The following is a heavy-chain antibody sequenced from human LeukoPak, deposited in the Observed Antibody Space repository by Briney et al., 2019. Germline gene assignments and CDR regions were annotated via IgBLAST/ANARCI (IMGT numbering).Heavy chain of an antibody. CDR3: ARGLGDEIDRRTPIAAAGMTYNWFDP. D-gene: IGHD6-13*01. J-gene: IGHJ5*02. CDR1: GFTFSSYE. CDR2: ISSSGSTI. Sequence: GGSLRLSCAASGFTFSSYEMNWVRQAPGKGLEWVSYISSSGSTIYYADSVKGRFTISRDNAKNSLYLQMNSLRAEDTAVYYCARGLGDEIDRRTPIAAAGMTYNWFDPWGQGTLVTVSS. V-gene: IGHV3-48*03.